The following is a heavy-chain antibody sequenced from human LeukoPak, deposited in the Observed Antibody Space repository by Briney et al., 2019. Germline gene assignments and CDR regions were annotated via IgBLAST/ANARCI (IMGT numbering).Heavy chain of an antibody. CDR2: IYYSGTT. Sequence: SETLSLTCTVSGGSFSSSDYYWGWIRQPPGKGLEWIGSIYYSGTTYYNPSLKSRVTISVDTSKKQFSLKLSSVTTADTAVYYCARVEEGYGSGRRGNFYYYYMDVWGKGTTVTISS. V-gene: IGHV4-39*07. J-gene: IGHJ6*03. CDR1: GGSFSSSDYY. D-gene: IGHD3-10*01. CDR3: ARVEEGYGSGRRGNFYYYYMDV.